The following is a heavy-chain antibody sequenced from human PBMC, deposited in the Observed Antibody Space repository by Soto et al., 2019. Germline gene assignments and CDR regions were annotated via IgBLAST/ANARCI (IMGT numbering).Heavy chain of an antibody. Sequence: EVQLVESGGGLVQPGRSLRLSCAVSGFTFDDYAMHWVRQAPGKGLEWVSGFTWNSGTIGYADSVKGRFTISRDNAKNSLYLQMNSLRAEDTALYYCAKDTYSRSPAVFYAFDIWGQGTMVTVSS. J-gene: IGHJ3*02. CDR2: FTWNSGTI. CDR1: GFTFDDYA. CDR3: AKDTYSRSPAVFYAFDI. D-gene: IGHD6-6*01. V-gene: IGHV3-9*01.